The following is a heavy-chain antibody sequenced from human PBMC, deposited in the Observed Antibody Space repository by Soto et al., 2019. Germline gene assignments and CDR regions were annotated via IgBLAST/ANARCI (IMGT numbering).Heavy chain of an antibody. CDR2: IIPILGIA. J-gene: IGHJ6*03. D-gene: IGHD5-18*01. Sequence: SVKVSCKASGGTFSSYTISWVRQAPGQGLEWMGRIIPILGIANYAQKFQGRVTITADKSTSTAYMELSSLRSEDTAVYYCARDKGYSYGRYYYYYYMDVWGKGTTVTVSS. V-gene: IGHV1-69*04. CDR1: GGTFSSYT. CDR3: ARDKGYSYGRYYYYYYMDV.